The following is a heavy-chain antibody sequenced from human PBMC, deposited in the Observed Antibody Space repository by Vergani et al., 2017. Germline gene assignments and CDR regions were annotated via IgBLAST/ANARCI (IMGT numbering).Heavy chain of an antibody. D-gene: IGHD2-21*01. Sequence: QVQLVQSGAEVKKPGASVKVSCKASGYTFTSYDINWVRQATGQGLEWMGWMNPNIGNTGYAQKFQGRVTMTRNTSISTAYMELSSLRSEDTAVYYCARHGLRRPANPNWFDPWGQGTLVTVSS. CDR1: GYTFTSYD. CDR2: MNPNIGNT. J-gene: IGHJ5*02. V-gene: IGHV1-8*01. CDR3: ARHGLRRPANPNWFDP.